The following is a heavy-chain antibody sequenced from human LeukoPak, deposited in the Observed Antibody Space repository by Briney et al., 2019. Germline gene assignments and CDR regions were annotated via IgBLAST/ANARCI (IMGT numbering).Heavy chain of an antibody. V-gene: IGHV1-18*01. J-gene: IGHJ4*02. CDR3: ARVPKVLRFLEWLSSFDY. CDR1: GYTFTSYG. D-gene: IGHD3-3*01. Sequence: VASVKVSCKASGYTFTSYGISWVRQAPGQGLEWMGWISAYNGNTNYAQKLQGRVTMTTDTSTSTAYMELRSLRSDDTAVYYCARVPKVLRFLEWLSSFDYWGRGTLVTVSS. CDR2: ISAYNGNT.